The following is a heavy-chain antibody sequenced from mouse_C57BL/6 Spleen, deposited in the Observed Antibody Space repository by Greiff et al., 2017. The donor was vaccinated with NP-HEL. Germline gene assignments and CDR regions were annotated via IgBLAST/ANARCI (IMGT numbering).Heavy chain of an antibody. CDR3: ARPCYSDWYFDV. J-gene: IGHJ1*03. V-gene: IGHV5-6*01. Sequence: EVKLVESGGDLVKPGGSLKLSCAASGFTFSSYGMSWVRQTPDKRLEWVATISSGGSYTYYTDSVKGRVTISRDNAKNTLYLQMSSLKSEDTAMYYCARPCYSDWYFDVWGTGTTVTVSS. CDR2: ISSGGSYT. CDR1: GFTFSSYG. D-gene: IGHD2-12*01.